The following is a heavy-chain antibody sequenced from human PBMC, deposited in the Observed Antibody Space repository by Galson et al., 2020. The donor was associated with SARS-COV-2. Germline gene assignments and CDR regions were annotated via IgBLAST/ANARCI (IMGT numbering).Heavy chain of an antibody. D-gene: IGHD2-15*01. CDR1: GYKFTTYG. CDR2: INTYNGNT. CDR3: ARNVPPSYCSGGICHNPSHYYYMDV. Sequence: ASVKVSCKASGYKFTTYGISWVRQAPGQGLEWMGWINTYNGNTKYAQNLQDRVTMTTDTSTNIAYMELRSLRFDDTAVYFCARNVPPSYCSGGICHNPSHYYYMDVWGKGTTVTVAS. V-gene: IGHV1-18*01. J-gene: IGHJ6*03.